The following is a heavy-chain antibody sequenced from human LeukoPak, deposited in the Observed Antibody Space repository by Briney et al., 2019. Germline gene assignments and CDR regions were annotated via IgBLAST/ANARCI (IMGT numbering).Heavy chain of an antibody. Sequence: GGSLRLSCAASGFTFSSYAMSWVRQAPGKGLEWVSAISGSGGSTYYADSVKGRFTISRDNSKNTLYLQMNSLRAEDTAVYYCAKGTQAYRYGFGGRWGQGTMVTVSS. V-gene: IGHV3-23*01. CDR3: AKGTQAYRYGFGGR. CDR1: GFTFSSYA. CDR2: ISGSGGST. D-gene: IGHD5-18*01. J-gene: IGHJ3*01.